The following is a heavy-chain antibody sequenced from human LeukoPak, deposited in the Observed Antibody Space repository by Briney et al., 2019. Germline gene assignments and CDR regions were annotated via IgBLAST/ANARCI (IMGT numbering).Heavy chain of an antibody. Sequence: PGGSLRLSCAASGFNVSNNYMSWIRQAPGKGLDWVSVIYSGGSIYYASSVKGRFTISRDNSKNMVYLQMNSLRAEDTAVYYCAREVRGVILYWGQGTLVTVSS. CDR2: IYSGGSI. CDR3: AREVRGVILY. D-gene: IGHD3-10*01. CDR1: GFNVSNNY. V-gene: IGHV3-53*01. J-gene: IGHJ4*02.